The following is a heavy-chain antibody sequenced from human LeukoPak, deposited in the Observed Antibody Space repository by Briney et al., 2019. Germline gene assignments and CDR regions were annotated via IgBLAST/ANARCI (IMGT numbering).Heavy chain of an antibody. V-gene: IGHV4-59*01. CDR2: IHYSGST. CDR1: GGSISSSYY. J-gene: IGHJ4*02. CDR3: ARYCGGDCYSGTD. Sequence: KPSETLSLTCTVSGGSISSSYYWNWIRQPPGKGLEWIGRIHYSGSTNYNPSLESRVTISVDTSKNQFSLKLSSVTAADTAVYYCARYCGGDCYSGTDWGQGTLVTVSS. D-gene: IGHD2-21*02.